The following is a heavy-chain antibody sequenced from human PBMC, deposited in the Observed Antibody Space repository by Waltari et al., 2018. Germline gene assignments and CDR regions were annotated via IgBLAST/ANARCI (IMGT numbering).Heavy chain of an antibody. CDR2: IIPIFGTA. CDR3: ARGLVDYPLFYFDY. D-gene: IGHD4-17*01. CDR1: GGTFSSYA. V-gene: IGHV1-69*05. J-gene: IGHJ4*02. Sequence: QVQLVQSGAEVKKPGSSVKVSCKASGGTFSSYAISWVRQAPGQGLEWMGGIIPIFGTANYAQKFQGRVTITTDESTSTAYMELSSLRSEDTAVYYCARGLVDYPLFYFDYWGQGTLVTVSS.